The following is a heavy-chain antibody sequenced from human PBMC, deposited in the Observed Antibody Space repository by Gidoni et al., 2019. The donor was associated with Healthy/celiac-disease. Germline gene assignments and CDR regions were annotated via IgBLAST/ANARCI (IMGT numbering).Heavy chain of an antibody. V-gene: IGHV1-69*04. CDR1: GGTFSSYA. Sequence: QVPLVQSGAEGTKLGSSVRVSCRASGGTFSSYAISWVRQAPGQGLEWMGRIIPILGIANYAQKFQGRVTITADKSTSTAYMELSSLRSEDTAVYYCARASLKGYYFDYCGQGTLVTVSS. CDR3: ARASLKGYYFDY. J-gene: IGHJ4*02. CDR2: IIPILGIA.